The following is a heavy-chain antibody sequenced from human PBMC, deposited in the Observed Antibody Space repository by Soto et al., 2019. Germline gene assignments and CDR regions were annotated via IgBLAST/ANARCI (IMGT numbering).Heavy chain of an antibody. Sequence: QVQLVQSGAEVKKPGASVKVSCKASGYTFTSYYMHWVRQAPGQGLEWMGIIHPIGGSTSYAQKFQGGVPMTRDTYTSTVYMELSSLRSEDTAVYYCARVSSWSCFDYWGQGTLVTVSS. J-gene: IGHJ4*02. CDR2: IHPIGGST. D-gene: IGHD6-13*01. V-gene: IGHV1-46*01. CDR3: ARVSSWSCFDY. CDR1: GYTFTSYY.